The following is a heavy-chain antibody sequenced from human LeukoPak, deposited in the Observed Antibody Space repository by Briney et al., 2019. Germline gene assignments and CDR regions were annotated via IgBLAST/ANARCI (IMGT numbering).Heavy chain of an antibody. CDR3: ARGALLLWFGESNDY. D-gene: IGHD3-10*01. CDR2: INPNSGGT. V-gene: IGHV1-2*02. Sequence: ASVKVSCKASGYTFTGYYMHWVRQAPGQGLEWMGWINPNSGGTNYAQKFQSRVTMTRDTSISTANMELGRLRSDDTAAYYCARGALLLWFGESNDYWGQGTLVTVSS. J-gene: IGHJ4*02. CDR1: GYTFTGYY.